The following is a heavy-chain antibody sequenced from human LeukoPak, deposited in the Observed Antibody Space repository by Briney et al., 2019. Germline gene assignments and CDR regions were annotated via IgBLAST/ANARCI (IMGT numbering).Heavy chain of an antibody. D-gene: IGHD3-10*01. Sequence: SETLSLTCTVSGGSISSGDYYGSWIRQPPGKGLEWIGYIYYSGSTYYNPSLKSRVTISVDTSKNQFSLKLSSVTAADTAVYYCARGRFGVKGAFDIWGQGTMVTVSS. J-gene: IGHJ3*02. V-gene: IGHV4-30-4*01. CDR3: ARGRFGVKGAFDI. CDR2: IYYSGST. CDR1: GGSISSGDYY.